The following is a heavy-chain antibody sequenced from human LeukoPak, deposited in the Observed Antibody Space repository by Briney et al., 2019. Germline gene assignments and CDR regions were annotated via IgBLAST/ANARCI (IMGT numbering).Heavy chain of an antibody. Sequence: GGSLRLSCAASGFTVSSNYMSWVRQAPGKGLEWVSVIYSGGSTYYADSVKGRFTISRDNSKNTLYLQMNSLRAEDTAVYYCARARSIVVVPAARTSYFDYWGQGTLVTVSS. CDR1: GFTVSSNY. CDR2: IYSGGST. V-gene: IGHV3-66*01. CDR3: ARARSIVVVPAARTSYFDY. J-gene: IGHJ4*02. D-gene: IGHD2-2*01.